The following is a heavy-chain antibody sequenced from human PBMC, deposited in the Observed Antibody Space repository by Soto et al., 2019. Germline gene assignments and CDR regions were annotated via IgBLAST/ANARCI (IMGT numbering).Heavy chain of an antibody. CDR1: GFSLSAVGVG. CDR3: AHAYGGTSWPNDAFDV. V-gene: IGHV2-5*02. CDR2: IYWDDDQ. D-gene: IGHD2-2*01. J-gene: IGHJ3*01. Sequence: QITLKESGPTLVKPTQTLTLTCTFSGFSLSAVGVGVGWIRQPPGRALEWLALIYWDDDQRYSPSLKTRLTITKDTSKNQVVLTMTNMDPVDTATYYCAHAYGGTSWPNDAFDVWGQGTVVTVSS.